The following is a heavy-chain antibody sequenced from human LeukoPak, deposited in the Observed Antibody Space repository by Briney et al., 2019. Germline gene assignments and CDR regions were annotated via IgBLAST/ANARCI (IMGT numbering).Heavy chain of an antibody. CDR2: IYNSGST. J-gene: IGHJ4*02. Sequence: SETLSLTCTVSGGAISSGGYYWSWIRQPPGKGLEWIGYIYNSGSTYYNPPLKSRVTISVDTSMNQYCLKLSSVSAADTAVYYCARTRSYGLSPDYWGQGTLVTVSS. CDR3: ARTRSYGLSPDY. D-gene: IGHD5-18*01. CDR1: GGAISSGGYY. V-gene: IGHV4-31*03.